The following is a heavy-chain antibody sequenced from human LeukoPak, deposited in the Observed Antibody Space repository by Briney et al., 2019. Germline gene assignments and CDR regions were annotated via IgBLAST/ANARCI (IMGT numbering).Heavy chain of an antibody. CDR2: IDYSGRT. D-gene: IGHD5-24*01. J-gene: IGHJ4*02. Sequence: PSETRSLTCTVAGGSISSGDYYWSWIRQPPGKGLEWIGYIDYSGRTYYNPSLKSRVTISVDTSKHPFSLKLSSVTAADTAVYYCDREPVELATIVDYWGQGTLVTV. CDR1: GGSISSGDYY. CDR3: DREPVELATIVDY. V-gene: IGHV4-30-4*01.